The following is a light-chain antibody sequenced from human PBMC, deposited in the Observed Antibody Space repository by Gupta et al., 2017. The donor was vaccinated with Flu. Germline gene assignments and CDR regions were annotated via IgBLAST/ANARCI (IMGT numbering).Light chain of an antibody. CDR2: EVS. J-gene: IGLJ2*01. CDR3: SSYAGSNNLV. CDR1: SSDVGGYNY. V-gene: IGLV2-8*01. Sequence: SALTQPPSASGSPGQPVTISCTGTSSDVGGYNYVSWYQQHPGKAPNLMIYEVSKRPSGVPDRFSGSKSGNTASLTVSGLQAEDEADYYCSSYAGSNNLVFGGGTKLTVL.